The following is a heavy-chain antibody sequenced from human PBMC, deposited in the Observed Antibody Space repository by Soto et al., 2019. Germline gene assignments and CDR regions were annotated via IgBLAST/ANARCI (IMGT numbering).Heavy chain of an antibody. J-gene: IGHJ4*02. V-gene: IGHV4-59*01. CDR1: GGSISSYY. D-gene: IGHD5-18*01. CDR3: ARADLQLWFQFDY. Sequence: SETLSLTCTVSGGSISSYYWSWIRQPPGKGLEWIGYIYYSGSTNYNPSLKSRVTISVDTSKNQFSLKLSSVTAADTAVYYCARADLQLWFQFDYWGQGTLVTVSS. CDR2: IYYSGST.